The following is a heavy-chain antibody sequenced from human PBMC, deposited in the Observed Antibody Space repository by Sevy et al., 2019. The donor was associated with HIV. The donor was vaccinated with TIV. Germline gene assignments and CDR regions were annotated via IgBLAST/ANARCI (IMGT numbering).Heavy chain of an antibody. CDR1: GFSLSTSGVG. CDR2: IYWDDDK. J-gene: IGHJ5*02. CDR3: AHQPYDFWSGYPPAPNWFDP. Sequence: SGPTLVKPTQTLTLTCTFSGFSLSTSGVGVGWIRQPPGKALEWLALIYWDDDKRYSPSLKSRLTITKDTSKNQVVLKMTNMDPVDTATYYCAHQPYDFWSGYPPAPNWFDPWGQGTLVTVSS. V-gene: IGHV2-5*02. D-gene: IGHD3-3*01.